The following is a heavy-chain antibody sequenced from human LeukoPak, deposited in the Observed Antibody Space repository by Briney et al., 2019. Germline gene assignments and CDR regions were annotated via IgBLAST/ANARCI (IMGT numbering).Heavy chain of an antibody. D-gene: IGHD3-22*01. V-gene: IGHV4-39*07. J-gene: IGHJ4*02. CDR1: GGSISSSSYY. CDR3: ARENDYYDSSGYSGYYYDY. CDR2: IYYSGST. Sequence: SETLSLTCTVSGGSISSSSYYWGWLRQPPGKGLEWIGSIYYSGSTYYNPSLKSRVTISVDTSKNQFSLKLSSVTAADTAVYYCARENDYYDSSGYSGYYYDYWGQGTLVTVSS.